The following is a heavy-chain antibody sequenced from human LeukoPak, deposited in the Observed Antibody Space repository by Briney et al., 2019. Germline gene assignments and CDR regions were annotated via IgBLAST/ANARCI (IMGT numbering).Heavy chain of an antibody. CDR3: AKAISYGFDY. V-gene: IGHV3-9*01. CDR1: GFTFDDYA. Sequence: GRSLRLSCAASGFTFDDYAMHWVRQAPGKRLEWVSGISWNSGSLGYADSVKGRFTISRDNAKNSLYLQMNSLRAEDTALYYCAKAISYGFDYWGQGTLVTVSS. J-gene: IGHJ4*02. CDR2: ISWNSGSL. D-gene: IGHD5-18*01.